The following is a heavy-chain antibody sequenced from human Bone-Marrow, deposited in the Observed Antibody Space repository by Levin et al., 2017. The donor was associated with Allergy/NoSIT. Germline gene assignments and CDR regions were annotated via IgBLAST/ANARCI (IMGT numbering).Heavy chain of an antibody. D-gene: IGHD6-19*01. CDR2: ISETRSFI. V-gene: IGHV3-21*01. J-gene: IGHJ3*02. CDR3: ARDGAVSGAFDI. Sequence: GESLKISCAASGFSFRSYSMNWVRQAPGQGLEWVASISETRSFIYYADSVKGRFTISRDNAKNSLYLQMNSLRAEDTAVFYCARDGAVSGAFDIWGQGTMVTVSS. CDR1: GFSFRSYS.